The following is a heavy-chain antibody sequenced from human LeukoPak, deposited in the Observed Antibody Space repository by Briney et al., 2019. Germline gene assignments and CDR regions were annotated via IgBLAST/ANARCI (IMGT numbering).Heavy chain of an antibody. Sequence: TSVKVSCKASGYTFTSYDMHWVRHAPGQGLEWKGIINPSRGSTSYAQKYQGRVTMTRDTSTSTVYMELSSLRSEDTAVYYCASGVFGYSREDYYYYCMDVWGKGTTVTVSS. CDR2: INPSRGST. D-gene: IGHD5-18*01. J-gene: IGHJ6*04. CDR3: ASGVFGYSREDYYYYCMDV. V-gene: IGHV1-46*01. CDR1: GYTFTSYD.